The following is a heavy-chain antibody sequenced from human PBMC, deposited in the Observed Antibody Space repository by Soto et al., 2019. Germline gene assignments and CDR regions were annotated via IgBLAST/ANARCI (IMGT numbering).Heavy chain of an antibody. D-gene: IGHD4-17*01. Sequence: QVQLQESGPGLVKPSQTLSLTCTVSGGSISSGAYYWSWIRQHPGKGLEWIGYIYSSGSTYYNPSLKLRVHISVDTSKNQFSLNLTSVTAADTAVYYCARDSAATAVTTVVVWGQGTLVTVSS. J-gene: IGHJ4*02. CDR1: GGSISSGAYY. CDR2: IYSSGST. CDR3: ARDSAATAVTTVVV. V-gene: IGHV4-31*03.